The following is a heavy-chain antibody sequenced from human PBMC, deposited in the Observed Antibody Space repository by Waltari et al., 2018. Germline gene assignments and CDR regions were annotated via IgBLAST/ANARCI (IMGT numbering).Heavy chain of an antibody. Sequence: EVQLLESGGGLVQPGGSLRLSCAASGFSFSSHAMSWVRQAPGKGLEWVSGISGTGGSTNYADSVKGRFTISRDNSKNALYLQMNSLRDEDTAVYYCAKLPGKYQLLFYFDYWGQGTLVTVSS. J-gene: IGHJ4*02. D-gene: IGHD2-2*01. V-gene: IGHV3-23*01. CDR2: ISGTGGST. CDR3: AKLPGKYQLLFYFDY. CDR1: GFSFSSHA.